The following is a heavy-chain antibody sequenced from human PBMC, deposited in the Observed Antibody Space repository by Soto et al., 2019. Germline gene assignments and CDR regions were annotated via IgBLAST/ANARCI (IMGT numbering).Heavy chain of an antibody. CDR2: ISSSISYI. D-gene: IGHD3-10*01. V-gene: IGHV3-21*01. Sequence: GGSLRLSCAASGFAFSSYSMNWVRQAPGKRLQCVSSISSSISYIYYADSVKGRFTISRDNAKNSLYLQMNSLRAEDTAVYYCARDRGVRGVYYYYYGMDVWGQGTTVTVSS. CDR1: GFAFSSYS. J-gene: IGHJ6*02. CDR3: ARDRGVRGVYYYYYGMDV.